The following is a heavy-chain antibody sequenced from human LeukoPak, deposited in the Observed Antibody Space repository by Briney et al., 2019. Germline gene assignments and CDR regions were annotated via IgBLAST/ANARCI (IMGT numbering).Heavy chain of an antibody. D-gene: IGHD6-13*01. J-gene: IGHJ4*02. CDR2: ISSNGGST. Sequence: GGSLRLSCAASGFTFSSYAIHWVRQAPGKGLEYVSAISSNGGSTYYANSVKGRFTISRDNSKNTLSLQMNSLRVDDTAVYYCAKSRAAATTLLFDYWGQGTLVTVSS. CDR1: GFTFSSYA. V-gene: IGHV3-64*01. CDR3: AKSRAAATTLLFDY.